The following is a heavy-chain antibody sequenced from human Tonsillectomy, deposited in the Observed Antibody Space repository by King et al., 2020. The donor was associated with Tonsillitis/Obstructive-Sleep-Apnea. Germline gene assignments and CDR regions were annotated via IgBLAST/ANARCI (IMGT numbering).Heavy chain of an antibody. CDR2: IYYSGST. J-gene: IGHJ4*02. Sequence: QLQESGPGLVKPSETLSLTCTVSGGSISSYYWSWIRQPPGKGLEWIGYIYYSGSTNYNPSLKSRVTISVDTSKNQFSLKLSSVTAADTAVYYCARSLDWSGYYPYFDYWGQGTLVTVSS. D-gene: IGHD3-3*01. CDR1: GGSISSYY. V-gene: IGHV4-59*01. CDR3: ARSLDWSGYYPYFDY.